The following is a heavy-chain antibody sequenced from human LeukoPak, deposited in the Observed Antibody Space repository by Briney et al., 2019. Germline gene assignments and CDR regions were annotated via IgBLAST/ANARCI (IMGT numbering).Heavy chain of an antibody. CDR1: GGSISSYY. V-gene: IGHV4-59*01. CDR3: ARDHAGRENWFDP. Sequence: SETLSLTCTVSGGSISSYYWSWIRQPPGKGLGWIGYIYYSGSTNYNPSLKSRVTISVDTSKNQFSLKLSSVTAADTAVYYCARDHAGRENWFDPWGQGTLVTVSS. J-gene: IGHJ5*02. CDR2: IYYSGST.